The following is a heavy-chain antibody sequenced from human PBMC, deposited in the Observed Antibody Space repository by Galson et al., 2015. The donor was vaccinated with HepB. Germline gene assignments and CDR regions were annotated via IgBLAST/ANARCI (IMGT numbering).Heavy chain of an antibody. V-gene: IGHV3-74*03. CDR3: VRDRRYLGFDP. CDR2: INSDGSNP. CDR1: GFTFSRYA. Sequence: SLRLSCAASGFTFSRYAMNWVRQAPGKGLVWVSQINSDGSNPTYADSVKGRFTSSRDNAKNTLYLQMNSLRVEDTAVYYCVRDRRYLGFDPWGQGTLVTVAS. D-gene: IGHD3-9*01. J-gene: IGHJ5*02.